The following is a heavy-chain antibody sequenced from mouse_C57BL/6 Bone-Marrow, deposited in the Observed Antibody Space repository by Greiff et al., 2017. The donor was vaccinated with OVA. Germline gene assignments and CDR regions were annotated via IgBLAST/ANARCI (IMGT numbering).Heavy chain of an antibody. D-gene: IGHD1-1*01. J-gene: IGHJ1*03. Sequence: QVQLKESGSELRSPGSSVKLSCKDFDSEVFPIAYMSWVRQKPGHGFEWIGGILPSIGRTIYGEKFEDKATLDADTLSNTAYLELNSLTSEDSAIYYCARPSVLRTWYFDVWGTGTTVTVSS. V-gene: IGHV15-2*01. CDR1: DSEVFPIAY. CDR3: ARPSVLRTWYFDV. CDR2: ILPSIGRT.